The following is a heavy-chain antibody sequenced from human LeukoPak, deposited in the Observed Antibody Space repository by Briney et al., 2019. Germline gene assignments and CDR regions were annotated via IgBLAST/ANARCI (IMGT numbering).Heavy chain of an antibody. J-gene: IGHJ6*03. CDR2: IQNDGSNE. CDR1: GFTFSSYG. CDR3: AKTTTVVTQDYYYYYMDV. V-gene: IGHV3-30*02. Sequence: GGSLRLSCAASGFTFSSYGMHWVRQAPGKGLEWVAYIQNDGSNEQYADSVKGRFTISRDNSKNTLYLQMNSLRAEDTAVYYCAKTTTVVTQDYYYYYMDVWGKGTTVTVSS. D-gene: IGHD4-23*01.